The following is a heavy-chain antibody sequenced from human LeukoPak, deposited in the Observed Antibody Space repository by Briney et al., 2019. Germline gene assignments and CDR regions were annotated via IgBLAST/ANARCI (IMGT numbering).Heavy chain of an antibody. J-gene: IGHJ5*02. Sequence: SETLSLTCTVPGGSISSSSYYWGWIRQPPGKGLEWIGSIYYSGSTYYNPSLKSRVTISVDTSKNQFSLKLSSVTAADTAVYYCARDFVGRRYFDWLLSRGGWFNPWGQGTLVTVSS. CDR3: ARDFVGRRYFDWLLSRGGWFNP. V-gene: IGHV4-39*07. CDR2: IYYSGST. D-gene: IGHD3-9*01. CDR1: GGSISSSSYY.